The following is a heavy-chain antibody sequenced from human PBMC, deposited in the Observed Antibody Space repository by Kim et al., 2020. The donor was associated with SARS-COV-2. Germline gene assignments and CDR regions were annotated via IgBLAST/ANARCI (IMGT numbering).Heavy chain of an antibody. D-gene: IGHD2-21*01. V-gene: IGHV3-7*01. CDR1: GFTFGSYW. J-gene: IGHJ4*02. CDR2: VKEDGSDK. Sequence: GGSLRLSCAASGFTFGSYWMSWVRQAPGMGLEWVASVKEDGSDKYYVDSVRGRFTISRDNAKNSLYLQMNSLRAEDRAVYYCARGNSPTDYFFDYWGQGTLVTVSS. CDR3: ARGNSPTDYFFDY.